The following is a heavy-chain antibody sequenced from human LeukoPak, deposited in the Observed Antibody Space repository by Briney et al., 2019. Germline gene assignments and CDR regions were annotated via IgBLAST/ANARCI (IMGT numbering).Heavy chain of an antibody. D-gene: IGHD2-2*01. CDR3: ARGLAPARLRPWNWFDP. CDR2: ISSSSSYI. V-gene: IGHV3-21*01. Sequence: GGSLRLSCAASGFTFSSYVMHWVRQAPGKGLEWVSSISSSSSYIYYADSVKGRFTISRDNAKNSLYLQMNSLRAEDTAVYYCARGLAPARLRPWNWFDPWGQGTLVTVSS. J-gene: IGHJ5*02. CDR1: GFTFSSYV.